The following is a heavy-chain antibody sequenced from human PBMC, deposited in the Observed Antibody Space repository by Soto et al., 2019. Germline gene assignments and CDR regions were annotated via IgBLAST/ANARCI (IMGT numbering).Heavy chain of an antibody. CDR2: ISGSGGST. CDR3: AKDFLYYYDSSGYSFDY. CDR1: GFTFSSYA. Sequence: PGGSLRLSCAASGFTFSSYAMSWVRQAPGKGLEWVSAISGSGGSTYYADSVKGRFTISRDNSKNTLYLQMNSLRAEDTAVYYCAKDFLYYYDSSGYSFDYSGQGTLVTVSS. V-gene: IGHV3-23*01. J-gene: IGHJ4*02. D-gene: IGHD3-22*01.